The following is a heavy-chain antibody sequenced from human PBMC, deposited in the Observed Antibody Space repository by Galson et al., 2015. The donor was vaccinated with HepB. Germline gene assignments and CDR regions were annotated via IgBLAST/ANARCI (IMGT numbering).Heavy chain of an antibody. CDR3: ARDAEGSVAGTYNWFDP. Sequence: SVKVSCKASGYTFTSYGISWVRQAPGQGLEWMGGIIPMFGTANYAQRFQGRVIITADESTSTAYMELSSLNSEDTALYFCARDAEGSVAGTYNWFDPWGQGTLVTVSS. J-gene: IGHJ5*02. D-gene: IGHD6-19*01. CDR1: GYTFTSYG. V-gene: IGHV1-69*13. CDR2: IIPMFGTA.